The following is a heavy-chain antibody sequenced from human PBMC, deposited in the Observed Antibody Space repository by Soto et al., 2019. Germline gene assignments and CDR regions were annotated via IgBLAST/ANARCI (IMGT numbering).Heavy chain of an antibody. D-gene: IGHD2-21*02. V-gene: IGHV3-21*01. J-gene: IGHJ6*02. CDR3: ARVMCGDCSSYYYYSMDV. CDR2: IGTTSTYI. Sequence: ELQLVESGGGLVKPGGSLRLSCAASGFTFGTFTMSWVLQAPGKGLEWVSSIGTTSTYIYYADSVRGRFTISRDNAKNSLYLQMNSLRAEDTAVYFCARVMCGDCSSYYYYSMDVWGQGTTVTVSS. CDR1: GFTFGTFT.